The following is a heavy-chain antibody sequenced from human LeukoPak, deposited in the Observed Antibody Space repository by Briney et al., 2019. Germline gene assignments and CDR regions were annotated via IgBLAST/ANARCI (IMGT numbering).Heavy chain of an antibody. D-gene: IGHD5-18*01. Sequence: GGSLRLSCAVSGFTFSTYWMHWVRQAPGKGLEWVSLISGDGGSTYYADSVKGRFTISRDNSRNSLYLQMNSLRTEDTALYYCAKVAAMAPYYFDYWGQGTLVTVSS. CDR2: ISGDGGST. J-gene: IGHJ4*02. CDR1: GFTFSTYW. V-gene: IGHV3-43*02. CDR3: AKVAAMAPYYFDY.